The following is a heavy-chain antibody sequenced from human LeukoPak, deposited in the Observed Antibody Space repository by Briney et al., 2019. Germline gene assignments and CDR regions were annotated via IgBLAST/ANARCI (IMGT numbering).Heavy chain of an antibody. D-gene: IGHD3-22*01. CDR3: ARAPDYYDSSGYYYGAFDI. V-gene: IGHV3-53*01. Sequence: GGSLRPSCAASGFTVSSNYMSWVRQAPGKGLEWVSVIYSGGSTYYADSVKGRFTISRDNSKNTVYLQMNSLRVEDTAVYYCARAPDYYDSSGYYYGAFDIWGQGKMVTVSS. CDR2: IYSGGST. J-gene: IGHJ3*02. CDR1: GFTVSSNY.